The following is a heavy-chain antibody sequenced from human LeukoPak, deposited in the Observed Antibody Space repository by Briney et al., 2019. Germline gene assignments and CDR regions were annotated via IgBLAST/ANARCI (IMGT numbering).Heavy chain of an antibody. CDR3: ARLYYYSSGGYYKIKWFDP. CDR2: ISANTGYT. D-gene: IGHD3-10*01. V-gene: IGHV1-18*01. Sequence: ASVKVSCKASGYTFTNYGINWVRQAPGQGLEWLGWISANTGYTDYAQRFQGRVTMTTDTSTNTAYMELKNQRSVDTAVYYCARLYYYSSGGYYKIKWFDPWGQGTLITVSS. CDR1: GYTFTNYG. J-gene: IGHJ5*02.